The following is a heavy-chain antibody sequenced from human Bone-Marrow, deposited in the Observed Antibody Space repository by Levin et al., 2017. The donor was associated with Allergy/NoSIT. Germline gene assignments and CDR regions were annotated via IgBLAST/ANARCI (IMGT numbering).Heavy chain of an antibody. CDR1: GFTFTSYD. Sequence: GGSLRLSCGASGFTFTSYDMCWVRQAPGKGLEWIAAIGGSGGRIVYAESVRGRFTISRDNSKNTLYLHMGSLRAEDSAIYYCAKPGLTAPDAWGRGTLVTVSS. CDR2: IGGSGGRI. D-gene: IGHD3/OR15-3a*01. J-gene: IGHJ5*02. CDR3: AKPGLTAPDA. V-gene: IGHV3-23*01.